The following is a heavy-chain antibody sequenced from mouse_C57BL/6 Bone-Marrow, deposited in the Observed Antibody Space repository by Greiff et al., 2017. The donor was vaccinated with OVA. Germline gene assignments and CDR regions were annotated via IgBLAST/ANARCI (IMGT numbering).Heavy chain of an antibody. D-gene: IGHD2-2*01. CDR2: ISNGGGST. Sequence: EVQVVESGGGLVQPGGSLKLSCAASGFTFSDYYMSWVRQTPEKRLEWVAYISNGGGSTYYPDTVKGRFTISRDNATHTLYLQMSRLKSDDTAMYYVAIHRTMVTFDYWGQGTTLTVSS. CDR1: GFTFSDYY. CDR3: AIHRTMVTFDY. J-gene: IGHJ2*01. V-gene: IGHV5-12*01.